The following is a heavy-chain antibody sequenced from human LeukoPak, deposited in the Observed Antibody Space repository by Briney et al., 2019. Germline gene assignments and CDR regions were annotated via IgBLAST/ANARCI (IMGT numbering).Heavy chain of an antibody. CDR1: GGSISNYY. J-gene: IGHJ6*02. V-gene: IGHV4-4*07. Sequence: SETLSLTCTVSGGSISNYYWSWIRQPAGEGLEWIGRIYTSGSTTYSPSLKSRVTMSVDTSKNQFSLQLSSVTAADTAVYYCARQYFGSGKYYYAMDVWGQGTTVTVSS. CDR3: ARQYFGSGKYYYAMDV. CDR2: IYTSGST. D-gene: IGHD3-10*01.